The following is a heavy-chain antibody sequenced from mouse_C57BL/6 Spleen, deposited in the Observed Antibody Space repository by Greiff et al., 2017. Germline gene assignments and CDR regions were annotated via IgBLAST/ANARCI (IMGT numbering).Heavy chain of an antibody. CDR3: VREFSRCYFDV. V-gene: IGHV10-1*01. J-gene: IGHJ1*03. Sequence: EVHLVESGGGLVQPKGSLKLSCAASGFSFNTYAMNWVRQAPGKGLEWVARIRSKSNNYATYYADSVKDRFTISRDDSESMLYLQMNNLKTEDTAMYYCVREFSRCYFDVWGTGTTVTVSS. CDR2: IRSKSNNYAT. CDR1: GFSFNTYA. D-gene: IGHD1-1*01.